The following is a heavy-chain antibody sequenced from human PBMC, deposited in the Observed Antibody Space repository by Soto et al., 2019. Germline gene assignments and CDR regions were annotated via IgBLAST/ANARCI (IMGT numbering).Heavy chain of an antibody. V-gene: IGHV4-30-4*01. CDR2: IYSSGNT. J-gene: IGHJ5*02. CDR1: GGSISSDYYY. CDR3: VISRWGIGWFDP. Sequence: SETLSLTCTVSGGSISSDYYYWSWIRQPPGKGLEWIGYIYSSGNTYYNPSLKSRVTISVDTSKNQFSLKLSSVTAADTAVYYCVISRWGIGWFDPWGQGALVTVSS. D-gene: IGHD7-27*01.